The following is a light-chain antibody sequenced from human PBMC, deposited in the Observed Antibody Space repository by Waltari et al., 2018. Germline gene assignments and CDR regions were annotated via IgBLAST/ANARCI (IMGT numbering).Light chain of an antibody. Sequence: SSVVTQPPSVSVAPGETAPITGGGDKLGTYSVHWYQQKAGQARVLVIFYDRGRPSGIPIRFSGSNAGNTATLTISRVEAGYEARYYCHVWHPHVDPGVFGTGTEVTVL. CDR3: HVWHPHVDPGV. CDR1: KLGTYS. V-gene: IGLV3-21*04. J-gene: IGLJ1*01. CDR2: YDR.